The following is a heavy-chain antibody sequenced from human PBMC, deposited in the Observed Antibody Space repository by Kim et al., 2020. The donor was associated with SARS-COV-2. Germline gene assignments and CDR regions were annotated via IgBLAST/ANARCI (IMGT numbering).Heavy chain of an antibody. CDR1: GYTFTSYY. CDR2: INPSGGST. Sequence: ASLKVSCKASGYTFTSYYMHWVRQAPGQGLEWMGIINPSGGSTSYAQKFQGRVTMTRDTSTSTVYMELSSLRSEDTAVYYCARSSSFQLSQDYWSQGTLVTVSS. V-gene: IGHV1-46*01. D-gene: IGHD6-13*01. CDR3: ARSSSFQLSQDY. J-gene: IGHJ4*02.